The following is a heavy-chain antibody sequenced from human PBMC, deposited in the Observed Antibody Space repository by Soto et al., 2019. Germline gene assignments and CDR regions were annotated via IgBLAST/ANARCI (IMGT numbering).Heavy chain of an antibody. V-gene: IGHV4-30-2*01. Sequence: PSETLSLTCAVSGGSISNGGYSWSWLRQPPGKGLEWIGFVSHSGNTYYNPSLRSRVIISIDKSRNHFSLGLKSVTSPDTAIHYCARTSYDILTGRLDAFDVWGQGTMVTVSS. CDR2: VSHSGNT. D-gene: IGHD3-9*01. J-gene: IGHJ3*01. CDR3: ARTSYDILTGRLDAFDV. CDR1: GGSISNGGYS.